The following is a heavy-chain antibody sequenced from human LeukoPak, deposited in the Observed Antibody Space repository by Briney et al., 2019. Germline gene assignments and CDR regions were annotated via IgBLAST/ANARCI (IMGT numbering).Heavy chain of an antibody. D-gene: IGHD1-26*01. Sequence: ASVKVSCKASGYTFTRNGISWVRLAPGQGLEWMGWISAQNGNTKYADKFQDRVAMTTDTSTNTAYMELRSLRSDDTAVYYCARASRVGAPREEGYWGQGTLVTVSS. CDR2: ISAQNGNT. CDR3: ARASRVGAPREEGY. J-gene: IGHJ4*02. CDR1: GYTFTRNG. V-gene: IGHV1-18*01.